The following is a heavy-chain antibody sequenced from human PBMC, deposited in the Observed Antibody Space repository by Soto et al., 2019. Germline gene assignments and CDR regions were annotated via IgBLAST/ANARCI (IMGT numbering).Heavy chain of an antibody. Sequence: GESLRLYCTASGFMFGSYWMTWVRHVPGKGLQWVANIKRDGSEKYYVDFVKGRFTISRDNADNSVFLDMNNLRVDDTATYYCARVRATDYEIDYWGQGALVTVSS. V-gene: IGHV3-7*03. D-gene: IGHD4-17*01. J-gene: IGHJ4*02. CDR1: GFMFGSYW. CDR2: IKRDGSEK. CDR3: ARVRATDYEIDY.